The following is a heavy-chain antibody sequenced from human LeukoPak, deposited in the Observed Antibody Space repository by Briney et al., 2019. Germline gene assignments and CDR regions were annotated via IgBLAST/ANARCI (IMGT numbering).Heavy chain of an antibody. CDR3: ARNASGYSSGWPVPPYYYGMDV. CDR2: IYYSGST. Sequence: PSDTLSLTCAVSGYSISSSNWWGWIRQPPGKGLEWIGYIYYSGSTYYNPSLKSRVTMSVDTSKNQFSLKLSSVTAVDTAVYYCARNASGYSSGWPVPPYYYGMDVWGKGTTVTVSS. V-gene: IGHV4-28*01. J-gene: IGHJ6*04. CDR1: GYSISSSNW. D-gene: IGHD6-19*01.